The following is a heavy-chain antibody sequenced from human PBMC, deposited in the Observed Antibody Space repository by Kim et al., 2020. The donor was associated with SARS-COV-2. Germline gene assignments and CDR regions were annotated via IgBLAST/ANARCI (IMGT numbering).Heavy chain of an antibody. CDR2: K. Sequence: KYYINSLKTRLTISKDTAKTQVVLTMTNMDPVDTATYYCARMSTGRVVDYWGQGTLVTVSS. V-gene: IGHV2-70*01. CDR3: ARMSTGRVVDY. J-gene: IGHJ4*02.